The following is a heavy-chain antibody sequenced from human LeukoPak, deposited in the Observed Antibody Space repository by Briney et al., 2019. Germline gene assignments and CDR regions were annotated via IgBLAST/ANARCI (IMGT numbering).Heavy chain of an antibody. Sequence: WASAKDSCKASRGTFITYTTRGVRQAPGERLEWRAGLILIFGTANYAQKLQGRVTLTTDTFPSTGYMDLRRLRDEGTGLYYCARAPHNEYSSASGYFDYWGQGTLVTVSS. CDR2: LILIFGTA. J-gene: IGHJ4*02. D-gene: IGHD6-6*01. V-gene: IGHV1-69*05. CDR3: ARAPHNEYSSASGYFDY. CDR1: RGTFITYT.